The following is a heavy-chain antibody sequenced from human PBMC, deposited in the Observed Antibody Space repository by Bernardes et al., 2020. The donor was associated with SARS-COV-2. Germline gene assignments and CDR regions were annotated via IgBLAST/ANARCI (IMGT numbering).Heavy chain of an antibody. J-gene: IGHJ6*02. CDR1: GYTFTDYY. Sequence: ASVKVSCKASGYTFTDYYIHWLRQAPGKGLEWMGGFDPEDGETIYAQKFQGRVTMTEDTSTDTAYMELSSLRSEDTAVYYCATDQRYYDILTGRTYYYGMDVWGQGTTVTVSS. V-gene: IGHV1-24*01. CDR3: ATDQRYYDILTGRTYYYGMDV. D-gene: IGHD3-9*01. CDR2: FDPEDGET.